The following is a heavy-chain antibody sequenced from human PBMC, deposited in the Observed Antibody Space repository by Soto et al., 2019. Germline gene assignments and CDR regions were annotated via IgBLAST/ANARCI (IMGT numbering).Heavy chain of an antibody. J-gene: IGHJ5*02. CDR2: MYYRGDS. CDR1: GGSVKSSSFF. D-gene: IGHD3-10*01. CDR3: AAWSTFGSGRTWFDP. V-gene: IGHV4-39*01. Sequence: QLQLHESGLGLVKPSETLSLSCTVSGGSVKSSSFFWAWLRQSPGKGLEWIGSMYYRGDSYINPSLKSRVAISVDTSKNQFSLNLTSAIAADSATYYCAAWSTFGSGRTWFDPWGRGTLVTVSS.